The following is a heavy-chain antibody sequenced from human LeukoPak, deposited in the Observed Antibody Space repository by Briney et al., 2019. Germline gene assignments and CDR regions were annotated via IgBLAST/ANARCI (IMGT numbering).Heavy chain of an antibody. Sequence: GGSLKLSCVVSGFSVSNEYMDWVRQAPGKGLEWVADISGSGGSTYYAHYVKGRFTISRDNSKNTPYLELNSLRSEDPAVYYCAKDLVRRLGELSLVLSHDYWGQGTLVTVSS. CDR1: GFSVSNEY. D-gene: IGHD3-16*02. CDR2: ISGSGGST. V-gene: IGHV3-23*01. CDR3: AKDLVRRLGELSLVLSHDY. J-gene: IGHJ4*02.